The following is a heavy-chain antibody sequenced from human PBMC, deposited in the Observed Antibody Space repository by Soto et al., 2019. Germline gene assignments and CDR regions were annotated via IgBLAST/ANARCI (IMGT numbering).Heavy chain of an antibody. Sequence: GGSLRLSCAASGFTFSSYAMSWVRQAPGKGLEWVAVISYDGSNKYYADSVKGRFTISRDNSKNTLYLQMNSLRAEDTAVYYCAKESSSGWSDYWGQGTLVTVSS. CDR1: GFTFSSYA. V-gene: IGHV3-30*18. CDR2: ISYDGSNK. D-gene: IGHD6-19*01. CDR3: AKESSSGWSDY. J-gene: IGHJ4*02.